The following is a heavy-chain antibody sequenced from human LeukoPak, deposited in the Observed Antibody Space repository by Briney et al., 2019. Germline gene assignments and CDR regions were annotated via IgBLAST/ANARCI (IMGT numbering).Heavy chain of an antibody. CDR1: GYTFTGYY. D-gene: IGHD3-22*01. CDR3: ARVKSYYYDTSDKDAFDI. CDR2: INPNSGGT. Sequence: ASVKVSCKASGYTFTGYYMHWVRQAPGQGLEWMGWINPNSGGTNYAQKFQGRVTMTRDTSISTAYMELSRLRSEDTAVYYCARVKSYYYDTSDKDAFDIWGQGTMVTVSS. J-gene: IGHJ3*02. V-gene: IGHV1-2*02.